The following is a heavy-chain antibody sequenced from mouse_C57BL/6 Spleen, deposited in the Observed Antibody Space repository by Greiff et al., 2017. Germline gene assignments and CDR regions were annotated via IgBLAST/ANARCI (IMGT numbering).Heavy chain of an antibody. Sequence: QVQLQQSGPELVKPGASVKISCKASGYTFTAYYINWVKQRPGQGLEWIGWIYPGSGNTKYNEKFKGKATLAVDTSSSTAYMQLSSLTDEDSAVYFGARFDYDYDYDYWGQGTTLTVSS. J-gene: IGHJ2*01. D-gene: IGHD2-4*01. CDR1: GYTFTAYY. V-gene: IGHV1-84*01. CDR3: ARFDYDYDYDY. CDR2: IYPGSGNT.